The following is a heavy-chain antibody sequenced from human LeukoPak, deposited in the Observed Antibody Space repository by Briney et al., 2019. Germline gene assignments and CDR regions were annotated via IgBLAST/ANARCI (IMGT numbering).Heavy chain of an antibody. D-gene: IGHD2-2*01. V-gene: IGHV3-21*01. CDR1: GFTFSSYS. CDR3: ARVVHCSSTSCYHHWFDP. CDR2: ISSSRSYI. J-gene: IGHJ5*02. Sequence: PGGSLRLSCAASGFTFSSYSMNWVRQAPGKGLEWVSSISSSRSYIYYADSVKGRFTISRDNAKNSLYLQMNSLRAEDTAVYYCARVVHCSSTSCYHHWFDPWGQGTLVTVSS.